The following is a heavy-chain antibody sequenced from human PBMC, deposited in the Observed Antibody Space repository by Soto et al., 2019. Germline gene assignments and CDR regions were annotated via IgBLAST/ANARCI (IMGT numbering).Heavy chain of an antibody. CDR2: ISSNGGST. CDR3: VKAFDYCDYVLQY. CDR1: GFTFSSYA. J-gene: IGHJ4*02. D-gene: IGHD4-17*01. V-gene: IGHV3-64D*08. Sequence: GSLRLSCSASGFTFSSYAMHWVRQAPGKGLEYVSAISSNGGSTYYADSVKGRFTISRDNSKNTLYLQMSSLRAEDTAVYYCVKAFDYCDYVLQYWGQGTLVTVSS.